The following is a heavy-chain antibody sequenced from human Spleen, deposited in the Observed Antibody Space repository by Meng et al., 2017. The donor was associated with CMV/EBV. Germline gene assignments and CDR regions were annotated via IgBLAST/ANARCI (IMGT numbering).Heavy chain of an antibody. V-gene: IGHV4-34*01. Sequence: GGSFSGYYWSWIRQPPGKGLEWIGEINHSGSTNYNPSLKSRVTISVDTSKNQFSLKLSSVTAADTAVYYCARSQRIAVAGGTAYFQHWGQGTLVTVSS. CDR2: INHSGST. CDR1: GGSFSGYY. CDR3: ARSQRIAVAGGTAYFQH. J-gene: IGHJ1*01. D-gene: IGHD6-19*01.